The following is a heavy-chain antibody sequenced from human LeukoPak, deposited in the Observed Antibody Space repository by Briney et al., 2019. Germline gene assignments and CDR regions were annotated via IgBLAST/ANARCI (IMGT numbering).Heavy chain of an antibody. CDR2: IYSGGST. CDR1: GFTVSSNY. V-gene: IGHV3-66*01. CDR3: ARDSPGYCSGGNCYPYHYYGMDV. Sequence: GGSLRLSCAASGFTVSSNYMSWVRQAPGKGLEWVSVIYSGGSTYYADSVKGRFTISRDNSKNTLYLQMNSLRAEDTAVNYCARDSPGYCSGGNCYPYHYYGMDVWGQGTTVTVSS. D-gene: IGHD2-15*01. J-gene: IGHJ6*02.